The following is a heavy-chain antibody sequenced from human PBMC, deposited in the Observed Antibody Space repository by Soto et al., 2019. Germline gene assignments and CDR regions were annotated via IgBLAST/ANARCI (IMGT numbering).Heavy chain of an antibody. CDR1: GYTFTSYG. D-gene: IGHD5-18*01. CDR2: ISAYNGNT. V-gene: IGHV1-18*01. J-gene: IGHJ6*03. Sequence: ASVKVSCKASGYTFTSYGISWVRRAPGQGLEWMGWISAYNGNTNYAQKLQGRVTMTTDTSTSTAYMELRSLRSDDTAVYYCARDVDTAMVLDPNYYYMDVWGKGTTVTVSS. CDR3: ARDVDTAMVLDPNYYYMDV.